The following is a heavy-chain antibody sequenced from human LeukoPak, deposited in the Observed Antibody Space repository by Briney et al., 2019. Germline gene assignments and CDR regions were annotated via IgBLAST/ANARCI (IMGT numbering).Heavy chain of an antibody. Sequence: GGSLRLSCVASGLTYRNAWMTWVRQAPGKGLEWVGRIKSNPDGGTTDFAASVKGRFFTSRDDSKSTLSLQMNSLKIEDTAVYYCTTGGPHISGHPLDYWGQGIPVTVSS. D-gene: IGHD2-15*01. CDR2: IKSNPDGGTT. CDR3: TTGGPHISGHPLDY. J-gene: IGHJ4*02. V-gene: IGHV3-15*05. CDR1: GLTYRNAW.